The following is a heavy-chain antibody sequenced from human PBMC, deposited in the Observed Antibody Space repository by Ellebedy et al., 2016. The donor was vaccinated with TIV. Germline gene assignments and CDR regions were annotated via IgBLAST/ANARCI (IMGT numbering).Heavy chain of an antibody. CDR2: ISSDSSTI. CDR3: TKRGVAWAAFDI. D-gene: IGHD7-27*01. V-gene: IGHV3-48*04. CDR1: GFTFSTYS. J-gene: IGHJ3*02. Sequence: GESLKISCVASGFTFSTYSMNWVRQAPGKGLEWVSYISSDSSTIYYADSVKGRFTISRDNAKHSLHLQMHSLRAEDTAVYYCTKRGVAWAAFDIWGPGTLVTVSS.